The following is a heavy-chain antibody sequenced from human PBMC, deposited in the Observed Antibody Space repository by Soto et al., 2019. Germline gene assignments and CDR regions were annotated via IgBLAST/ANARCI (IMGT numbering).Heavy chain of an antibody. CDR2: IIPILGIA. V-gene: IGHV1-69*02. CDR3: ARAGYCSGGSCYAGYYFDY. Sequence: QVQLVQSGAEVKKPGSSVKVSCKASGGTFSSYTISWVRQAPGQGLEWMGRIIPILGIANYAQKFQGRVTITADKSTSTAYIELSSLRSEDTAVYYCARAGYCSGGSCYAGYYFDYWGQGTLVTVSS. CDR1: GGTFSSYT. J-gene: IGHJ4*02. D-gene: IGHD2-15*01.